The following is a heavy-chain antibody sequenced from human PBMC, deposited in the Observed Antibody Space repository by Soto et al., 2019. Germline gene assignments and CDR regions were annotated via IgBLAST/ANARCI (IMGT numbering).Heavy chain of an antibody. CDR3: ARDCSSTSCYFAFDI. J-gene: IGHJ3*02. V-gene: IGHV3-21*01. CDR2: ISSSSSYI. Sequence: EVQLVESGGGLVKPGGSLRLSCAASGFTFSSYSMNWVRQAPGKGLEWVSSISSSSSYIYYADSVKGRFTISRDNAKNSLYLQMNSLRAEDTAVYYCARDCSSTSCYFAFDIWGQGTMVTVSS. D-gene: IGHD2-2*01. CDR1: GFTFSSYS.